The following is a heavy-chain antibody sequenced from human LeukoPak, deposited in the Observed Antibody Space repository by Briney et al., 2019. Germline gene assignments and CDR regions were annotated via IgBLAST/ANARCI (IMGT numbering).Heavy chain of an antibody. CDR2: MYYTGST. Sequence: SETLSLTCTVSGGSITSGDYHYWNWIRQPPGKGLEWIGDMYYTGSTDYNPSLRGRVTMSADTSKNQFSLILSSVTAADTAVYYCARGTATPFPFNIWGQGTMVTVSS. J-gene: IGHJ3*02. D-gene: IGHD3-3*02. V-gene: IGHV4-30-4*01. CDR1: GGSITSGDYHY. CDR3: ARGTATPFPFNI.